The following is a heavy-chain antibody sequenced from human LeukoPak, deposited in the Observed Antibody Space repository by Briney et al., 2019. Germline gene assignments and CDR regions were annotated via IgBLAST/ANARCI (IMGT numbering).Heavy chain of an antibody. Sequence: PGGSLRLSCAASGFTFSSYRMNWVRQAPGKGLEWVSSISSSSSYIYYADSVKGRFTISRDNAKNSLYLQMDSLRAEDTAVYYCARESGTGYSGYDFFDYWGQGTLVTVSS. D-gene: IGHD5-12*01. CDR2: ISSSSSYI. CDR1: GFTFSSYR. CDR3: ARESGTGYSGYDFFDY. J-gene: IGHJ4*02. V-gene: IGHV3-21*01.